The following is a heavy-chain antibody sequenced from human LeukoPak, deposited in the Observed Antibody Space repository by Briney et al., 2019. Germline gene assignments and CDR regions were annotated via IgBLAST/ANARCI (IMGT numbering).Heavy chain of an antibody. Sequence: PGGSLRLSCAASGFTFSSYGMSWVRQAPGKGLEWVSAISGSGGSTYYADSVKGRFTISRDNSKNTLYLQMNSLRAEDTAVYYCAKDRGEWEPHTPYWYYYMDVWGKGTTVTVSS. V-gene: IGHV3-23*01. CDR1: GFTFSSYG. CDR2: ISGSGGST. D-gene: IGHD1-26*01. J-gene: IGHJ6*03. CDR3: AKDRGEWEPHTPYWYYYMDV.